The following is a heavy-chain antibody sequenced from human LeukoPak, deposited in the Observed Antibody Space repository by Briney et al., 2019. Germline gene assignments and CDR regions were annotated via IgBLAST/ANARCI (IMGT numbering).Heavy chain of an antibody. CDR1: GYTFTGYY. Sequence: GASVKVSCKASGYTFTGYYMHWVRQAPGQGLEWMGWINPNSGGTNYAQKFQGRVTMTRDTSISTAYMELSRLRSDDTAVYYCARAVGDSGYDYVFFGRWGQGTLVTVSS. D-gene: IGHD5-12*01. CDR3: ARAVGDSGYDYVFFGR. CDR2: INPNSGGT. J-gene: IGHJ4*02. V-gene: IGHV1-2*02.